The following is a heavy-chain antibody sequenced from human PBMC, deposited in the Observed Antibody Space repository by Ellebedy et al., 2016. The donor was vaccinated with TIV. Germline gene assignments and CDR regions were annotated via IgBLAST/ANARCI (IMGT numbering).Heavy chain of an antibody. J-gene: IGHJ2*01. CDR3: ARDATVTLRRGGFDL. V-gene: IGHV1-18*01. CDR2: ISAYNGNT. D-gene: IGHD4-17*01. CDR1: GYTFTSYG. Sequence: AASVKVSCKASGYTFTSYGISWVRQAPGQGLEWMGWISAYNGNTNYAQKLQGRVTMTTDTSTSTAYMELRSLRSEDTAVYYCARDATVTLRRGGFDLWGRGTLVTVSS.